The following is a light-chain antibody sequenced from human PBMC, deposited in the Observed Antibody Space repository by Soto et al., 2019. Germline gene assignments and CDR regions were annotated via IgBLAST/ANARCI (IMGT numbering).Light chain of an antibody. CDR1: SSNIGAGYD. CDR3: QSYDSSLSAVV. CDR2: VNS. Sequence: QSVLTQPPSVSGAPGQRVTISCTGSSSNIGAGYDVHWYQQLPGTAPKLLIYVNSNRPSGVPDRFSGSKSDTTASLAITGLQAEDEAADYCQSYDSSLSAVVFGGGTKLTVL. J-gene: IGLJ2*01. V-gene: IGLV1-40*01.